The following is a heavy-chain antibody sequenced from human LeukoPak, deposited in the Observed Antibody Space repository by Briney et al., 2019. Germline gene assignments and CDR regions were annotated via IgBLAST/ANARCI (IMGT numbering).Heavy chain of an antibody. J-gene: IGHJ3*01. CDR2: IYHSGST. D-gene: IGHD5-24*01. Sequence: SETLSLICTVSGYSISSGYYRGWIRQPPGKGLEWIGSIYHSGSTYYNPSLKRRVTISVDTSKNQFSLKLSSVTAADTAVYYCAREGDGYNGWGQGTMVTVSS. V-gene: IGHV4-38-2*02. CDR1: GYSISSGYY. CDR3: AREGDGYNG.